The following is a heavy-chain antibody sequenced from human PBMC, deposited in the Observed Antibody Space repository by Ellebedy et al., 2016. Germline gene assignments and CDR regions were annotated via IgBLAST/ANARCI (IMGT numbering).Heavy chain of an antibody. J-gene: IGHJ4*02. CDR3: ARPDGSGASY. CDR1: EYSFTSFY. V-gene: IGHV5-51*01. Sequence: GESLKISCQGSEYSFTSFYIGWVRQIPGKGLEWMGIIHPGDSDTRYNPSFQGQVTISADKSISTAYLQWSSLKASDTAMYYCARPDGSGASYWGQGTLVTVSS. CDR2: IHPGDSDT. D-gene: IGHD3-10*01.